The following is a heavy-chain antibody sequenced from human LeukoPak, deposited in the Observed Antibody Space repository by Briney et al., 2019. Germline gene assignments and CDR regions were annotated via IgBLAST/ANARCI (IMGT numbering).Heavy chain of an antibody. J-gene: IGHJ4*02. CDR2: ISYDGSKK. CDR1: GFTFSAHW. V-gene: IGHV3-30*18. CDR3: AKLGFDSSGSHSLVDY. D-gene: IGHD3-22*01. Sequence: GGSLRLSCVVSGFTFSAHWMSWVRQAPGKGLEWVAFISYDGSKKYYADFVKGRFTISRDNSKNTLYVELNSLRAEDTAVYYCAKLGFDSSGSHSLVDYWGQGTPVTVSS.